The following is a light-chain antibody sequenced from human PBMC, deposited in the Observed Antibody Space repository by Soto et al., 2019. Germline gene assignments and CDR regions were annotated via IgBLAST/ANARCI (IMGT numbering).Light chain of an antibody. CDR2: DVS. V-gene: IGLV2-14*01. CDR1: SSDVGAYNY. CDR3: SSYTTSSTSYV. J-gene: IGLJ1*01. Sequence: QSVLTQPASVSGSPGQSITISCTGTSSDVGAYNYVSWFQQHPGKAPKLMIYDVSDRPSGVSNRFSGSKSVNTASLTISGLQAEDEADYYCSSYTTSSTSYVFGTGTKVTVL.